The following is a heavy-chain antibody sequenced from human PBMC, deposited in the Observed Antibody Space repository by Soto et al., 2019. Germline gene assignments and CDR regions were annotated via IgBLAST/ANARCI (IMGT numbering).Heavy chain of an antibody. Sequence: SVKVSCKASGGTFSSYTISWVRQAPGQGLEWMGRIIPILGIANYAQKFQGRVTITADKSTSTAYMELSSLRSEDTAVYYCARDQVFWGVYQNPRPVSYNYLGVWGKGTTATVPS. J-gene: IGHJ6*03. CDR3: ARDQVFWGVYQNPRPVSYNYLGV. D-gene: IGHD3-3*01. CDR2: IIPILGIA. V-gene: IGHV1-69*04. CDR1: GGTFSSYT.